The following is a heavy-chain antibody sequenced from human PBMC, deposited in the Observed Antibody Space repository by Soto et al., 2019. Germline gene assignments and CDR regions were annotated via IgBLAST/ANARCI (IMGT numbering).Heavy chain of an antibody. D-gene: IGHD4-17*01. Sequence: SETLSLTCTVSGGSISSYYWSWLRQPPGKGLEWIGYIYYSGSTNYNPSLKSRVTISVDTSKNQFSLKLSSVTAADTAVYYCASTDYGDYVSHYYYYMDVWGKVTTVTVSS. V-gene: IGHV4-59*01. CDR2: IYYSGST. J-gene: IGHJ6*03. CDR3: ASTDYGDYVSHYYYYMDV. CDR1: GGSISSYY.